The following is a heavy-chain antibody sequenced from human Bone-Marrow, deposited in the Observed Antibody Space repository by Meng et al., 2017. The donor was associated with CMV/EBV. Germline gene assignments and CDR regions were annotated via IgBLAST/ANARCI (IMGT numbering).Heavy chain of an antibody. CDR3: AKEKTIFGVSDGVDV. J-gene: IGHJ6*02. CDR1: GFTFDEYT. Sequence: GGSLRLSCAASGFTFDEYTMHWVRQAPGKGLEWVSLIGWDGVSTSYADSVKGRFTISRDNSKNSLYLQMSSLRAEDTAFYYCAKEKTIFGVSDGVDVWGQGITVTVSS. D-gene: IGHD3-3*01. CDR2: IGWDGVST. V-gene: IGHV3-43*01.